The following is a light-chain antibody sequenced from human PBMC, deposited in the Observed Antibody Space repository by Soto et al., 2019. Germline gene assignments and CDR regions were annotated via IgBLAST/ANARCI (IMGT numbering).Light chain of an antibody. CDR1: QSVGSY. Sequence: EIVLTQSPATLSLSPGERATLSCRASQSVGSYLAWYQQKPGQAPRLLIFNTSNRATGIPARFSGSGSGTDFTLTISGLEPEDFAVYYCQQRTNRPPITFGQGTRLGL. V-gene: IGKV3-11*01. CDR2: NTS. CDR3: QQRTNRPPIT. J-gene: IGKJ5*01.